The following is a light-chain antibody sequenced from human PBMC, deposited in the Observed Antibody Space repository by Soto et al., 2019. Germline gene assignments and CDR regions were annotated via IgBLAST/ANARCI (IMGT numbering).Light chain of an antibody. V-gene: IGLV2-14*03. CDR3: SSYTSSSTRV. J-gene: IGLJ1*01. CDR1: SSDVGGYKY. Sequence: QSALTQPASVSGSPGQSITISCTGTSSDVGGYKYVSWYQQHPGKAPKLMIYDIRNRPSGVSNRFSGSKSGNTASLTISGLQADDAADYYCSSYTSSSTRVFGTGTKLTVL. CDR2: DIR.